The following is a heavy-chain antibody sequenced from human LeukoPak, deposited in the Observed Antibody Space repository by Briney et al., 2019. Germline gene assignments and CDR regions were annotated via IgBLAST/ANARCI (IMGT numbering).Heavy chain of an antibody. CDR1: GVTVSSNF. J-gene: IGHJ5*02. D-gene: IGHD1-26*01. Sequence: GGSLRLSCAASGVTVSSNFMTWVRQAPGEGLEWLSVLYSNGDTYYADSVKGRFTISRDSSKNTLYLQMDSLRAEDTAVYYCAVRSASGWFDPWGQGTLVTVSS. CDR3: AVRSASGWFDP. V-gene: IGHV3-53*01. CDR2: LYSNGDT.